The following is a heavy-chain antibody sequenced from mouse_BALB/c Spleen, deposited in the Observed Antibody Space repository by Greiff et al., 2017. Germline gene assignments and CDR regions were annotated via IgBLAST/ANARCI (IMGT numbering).Heavy chain of an antibody. V-gene: IGHV3-6*02. J-gene: IGHJ2*01. D-gene: IGHD2-1*01. CDR1: GYSITSGYY. CDR3: ARGGYGNYEPFDY. CDR2: ISYDGSN. Sequence: EVKLMESGPGLVKPSQSLSLTCSVTGYSITSGYYWNWIRQFPGNKLEWMGYISYDGSNNYNPSLKNRISITRDTSKNQFFLKLNSVTTEDTATYYCARGGYGNYEPFDYWGQGTTLTVSS.